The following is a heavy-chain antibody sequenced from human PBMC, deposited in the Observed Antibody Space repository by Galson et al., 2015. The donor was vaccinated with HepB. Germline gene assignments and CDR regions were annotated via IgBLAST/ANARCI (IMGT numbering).Heavy chain of an antibody. CDR1: GGSVSSGSYY. CDR2: IYYSGST. J-gene: IGHJ2*01. Sequence: LSLTCTVSGGSVSSGSYYWSWIRQPPGKGLEWIGYIYYSGSTNYNPSLKSRVTISVDTSKNQFSLKLSSVTAADTAVYYCARNWNWYFDLWGRGTLVTVSS. V-gene: IGHV4-61*01. D-gene: IGHD1-1*01. CDR3: ARNWNWYFDL.